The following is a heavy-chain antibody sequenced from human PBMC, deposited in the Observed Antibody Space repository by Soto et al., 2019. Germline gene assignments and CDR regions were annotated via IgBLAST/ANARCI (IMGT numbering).Heavy chain of an antibody. D-gene: IGHD4-17*01. J-gene: IGHJ4*02. V-gene: IGHV4-31*03. Sequence: QVQLQESGPGLVKPSQTLSLTCTVSGGSISSGGYYWSWIRQHPGKGLEWIGYIYYSGSTYYNPSLKSRVTISVDTSKNQFSLKLSSVSAADTAVYHCATLVRAYGDLYVDYCGQATLVTVSS. CDR2: IYYSGST. CDR1: GGSISSGGYY. CDR3: ATLVRAYGDLYVDY.